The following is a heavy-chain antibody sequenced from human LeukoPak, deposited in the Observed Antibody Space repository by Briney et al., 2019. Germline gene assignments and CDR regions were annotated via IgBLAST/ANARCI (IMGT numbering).Heavy chain of an antibody. D-gene: IGHD3-10*01. CDR3: ARDGRLTIFVRGIITEGSPPKN. CDR2: INPKTGGT. CDR1: GYTFTDSY. V-gene: IGHV1-2*02. J-gene: IGHJ4*02. Sequence: ASVKVSCKASGYTFTDSYMHWVRQAPGQGLEWMGWINPKTGGTNYAQRFQGRVTMTRDTSIRTAYMELNSLRSDDTAVYYCARDGRLTIFVRGIITEGSPPKNWGQGALVTVSS.